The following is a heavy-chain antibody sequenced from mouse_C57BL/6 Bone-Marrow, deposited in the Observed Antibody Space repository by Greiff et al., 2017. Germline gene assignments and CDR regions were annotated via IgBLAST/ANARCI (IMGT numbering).Heavy chain of an antibody. CDR1: GYTFTSYW. CDR2: IDPSDSYT. D-gene: IGHD2-1*01. Sequence: QVQLQQPGAELVRPGTSVKLSCKASGYTFTSYWMHWVKQRPGQGLEWIGVIDPSDSYTNYNQKFKGKATLTVDTSSSTAYMQLSSLTSEDSAVYYCARGLYGNYAWDEGFYYAMDYWGQGTSVTVSS. CDR3: ARGLYGNYAWDEGFYYAMDY. J-gene: IGHJ4*01. V-gene: IGHV1-59*01.